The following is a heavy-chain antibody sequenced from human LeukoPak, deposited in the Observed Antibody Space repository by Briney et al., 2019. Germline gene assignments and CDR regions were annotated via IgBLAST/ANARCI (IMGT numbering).Heavy chain of an antibody. CDR1: GFTFSSYA. V-gene: IGHV3-30*18. D-gene: IGHD3-22*01. Sequence: GGSLRLSCAASGFTFSSYAMHWVRQAPGKGLEWVAVISYDGSNKYYADSVKGRFTISRDNSKNTLYLQMNSLRAEDTAVYYCAKPYDSSGYSGYWGQGTLVTVSS. J-gene: IGHJ4*02. CDR2: ISYDGSNK. CDR3: AKPYDSSGYSGY.